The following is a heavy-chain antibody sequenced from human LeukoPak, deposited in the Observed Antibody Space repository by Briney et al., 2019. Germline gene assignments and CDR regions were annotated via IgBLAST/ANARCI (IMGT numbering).Heavy chain of an antibody. D-gene: IGHD3-3*01. V-gene: IGHV3-7*01. CDR1: GFTFSSYW. CDR2: IKQDGSEK. Sequence: GSLRLSCAASGFTFSSYWMSWVRQAPGKGLEWVANIKQDGSEKYYVDSVKGRFTISRDNAKNSLYLQMNSLRAEDTAVYYCAREGEESGYYLDYWGQGTLVTVSS. J-gene: IGHJ4*02. CDR3: AREGEESGYYLDY.